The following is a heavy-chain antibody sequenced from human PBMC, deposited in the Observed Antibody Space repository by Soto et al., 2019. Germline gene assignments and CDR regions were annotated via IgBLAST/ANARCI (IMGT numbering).Heavy chain of an antibody. CDR2: ISAYNGNT. Sequence: ASVEVSCKASGYTFTSYGISWVRPAPGQGLEWMGWISAYNGNTNYAQKLQGRVTMTTDTSTSTAYMELRSLRSDDTAVYYCARGGYSYGYIWFDPWGQGALVTVPS. D-gene: IGHD5-18*01. J-gene: IGHJ5*02. V-gene: IGHV1-18*01. CDR3: ARGGYSYGYIWFDP. CDR1: GYTFTSYG.